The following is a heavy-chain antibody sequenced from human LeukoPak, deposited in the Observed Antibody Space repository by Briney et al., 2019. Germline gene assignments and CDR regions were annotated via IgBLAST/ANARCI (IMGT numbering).Heavy chain of an antibody. V-gene: IGHV4-4*07. J-gene: IGHJ4*02. Sequence: SETLSLTCTVSGGSISSYYWSWIRQPAGKGLEWIGRIYTSGRTNYNPSLKSRVTMSVDTSKNQFSLKVNSVTAADTAVYYCARDQPYYGDYEYFDYWGQGTLVTVSS. CDR1: GGSISSYY. CDR3: ARDQPYYGDYEYFDY. CDR2: IYTSGRT. D-gene: IGHD4-17*01.